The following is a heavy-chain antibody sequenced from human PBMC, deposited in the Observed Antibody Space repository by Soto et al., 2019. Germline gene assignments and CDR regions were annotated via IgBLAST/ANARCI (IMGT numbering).Heavy chain of an antibody. D-gene: IGHD2-15*01. V-gene: IGHV3-33*05. CDR2: IEYNEKNR. Sequence: QVQLVESGGGVVQPGTSLRLSCTASGFTFNSYGIHWVRQAPGKGLEWLALIEYNEKNRFYADSVKGRFSIPRDNSRNTVHLQVNGLTAEDTAVYYCAREGDDYCSGTRCFHYYGLDVWGQGTTVLVSS. CDR3: AREGDDYCSGTRCFHYYGLDV. J-gene: IGHJ6*02. CDR1: GFTFNSYG.